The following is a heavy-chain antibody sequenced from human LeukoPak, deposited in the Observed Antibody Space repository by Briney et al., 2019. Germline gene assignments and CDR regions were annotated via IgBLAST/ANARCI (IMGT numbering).Heavy chain of an antibody. V-gene: IGHV4-59*01. D-gene: IGHD3-16*01. CDR2: IYYSGST. J-gene: IGHJ6*02. CDR3: ARVGHLGYYYYYGMDV. Sequence: PSETLSLTCTVSGGSISSYYWSWIRQPPGKGLEWIGYIYYSGSTNYNPSLKSRVTISVDTSKNQFSLKLSSVTAADTAVYYCARVGHLGYYYYYGMDVWGRGTTVTVSS. CDR1: GGSISSYY.